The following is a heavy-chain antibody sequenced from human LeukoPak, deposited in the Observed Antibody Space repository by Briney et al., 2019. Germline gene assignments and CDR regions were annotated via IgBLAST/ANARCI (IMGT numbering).Heavy chain of an antibody. Sequence: SETLSLTCTVSGGSISSYYWSWIRQPPGKGLEWIGYIYYSGSTNYNPSLKSRVPISVDTSKNQFSLKLSSVTAADTAVYYCARLSSGYSIDYWGQGTLVTVSS. CDR3: ARLSSGYSIDY. J-gene: IGHJ4*02. V-gene: IGHV4-59*08. D-gene: IGHD3-22*01. CDR1: GGSISSYY. CDR2: IYYSGST.